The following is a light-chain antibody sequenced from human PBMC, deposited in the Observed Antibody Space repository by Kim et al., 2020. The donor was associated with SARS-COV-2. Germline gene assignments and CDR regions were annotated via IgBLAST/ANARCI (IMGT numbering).Light chain of an antibody. V-gene: IGLV1-51*01. CDR1: SSNIGNNY. CDR3: GTWDSSLSAGV. Sequence: GRKVTISCSGSSSNIGNNYVSWYQQLPGTAPKLLIYDNNTRPSGIPDRFSGSKSGTSATLSITGLQTGDEADYYCGTWDSSLSAGVFGGGTQLTVL. CDR2: DNN. J-gene: IGLJ3*02.